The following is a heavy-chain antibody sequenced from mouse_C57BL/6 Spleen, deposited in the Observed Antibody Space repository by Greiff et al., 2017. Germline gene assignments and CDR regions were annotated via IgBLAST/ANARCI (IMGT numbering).Heavy chain of an antibody. CDR3: ARRTTVVARYFDV. CDR1: GYTFTSYG. CDR2: IYPRSGNT. Sequence: VKLQESGAELARPGASVKLSCKASGYTFTSYGISWVKQRTGQGLEWIGEIYPRSGNTYYNEKFKGKATLTADKSSSTAYMELRSLTSEDSAVYFCARRTTVVARYFDVWGTGTTVTVSS. V-gene: IGHV1-81*01. J-gene: IGHJ1*03. D-gene: IGHD1-1*01.